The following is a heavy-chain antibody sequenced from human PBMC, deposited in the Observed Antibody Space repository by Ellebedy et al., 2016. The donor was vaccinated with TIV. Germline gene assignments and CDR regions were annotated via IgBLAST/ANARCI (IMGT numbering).Heavy chain of an antibody. CDR3: ARDLGYSYGHYGMDV. V-gene: IGHV3-33*08. CDR2: IWYDGSNK. CDR1: GFTFRSEW. D-gene: IGHD5-18*01. Sequence: GESLKISCAASGFTFRSEWMSWVRQAPGKGLEWVAVIWYDGSNKYYADSVKGRFTISRDNSKNTLYLQMNSLRAEDTAVYYCARDLGYSYGHYGMDVWGQGTTVTVSS. J-gene: IGHJ6*02.